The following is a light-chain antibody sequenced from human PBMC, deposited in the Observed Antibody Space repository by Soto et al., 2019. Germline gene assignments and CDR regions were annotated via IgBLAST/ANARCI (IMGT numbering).Light chain of an antibody. CDR3: QQYGSSPWT. J-gene: IGKJ1*01. Sequence: EILFTQSPAPLSFSPGEGATLSCRASQSVSSTFLAWYQHKPGRPPRLLIYGASSRATDIPDRFSGGGSGTDFTLTIIRLEPEDFAVYYCQQYGSSPWTFGQGTKVDIK. V-gene: IGKV3-20*01. CDR2: GAS. CDR1: QSVSSTF.